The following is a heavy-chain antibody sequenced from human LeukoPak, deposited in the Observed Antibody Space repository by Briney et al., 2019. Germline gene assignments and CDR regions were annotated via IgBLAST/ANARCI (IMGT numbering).Heavy chain of an antibody. V-gene: IGHV1-2*02. Sequence: ASVKVSCKASGYTFTGYYMHWVRQAPGQGLEWMGWINPNSGGTNYAQKFQGRVTMTRDTSISTAYMELSRLRSDDTAVYHCARGCGPMGLRFLEWLWGHDAFDIWGQGTMVNVSS. CDR2: INPNSGGT. CDR1: GYTFTGYY. D-gene: IGHD3-3*01. J-gene: IGHJ3*02. CDR3: ARGCGPMGLRFLEWLWGHDAFDI.